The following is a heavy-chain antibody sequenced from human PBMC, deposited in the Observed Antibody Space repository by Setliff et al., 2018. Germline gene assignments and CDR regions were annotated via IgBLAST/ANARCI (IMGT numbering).Heavy chain of an antibody. Sequence: PGESLKISCKASGYIFTNYWIGWVRQMPGKGLEWMGVIYPGDSDTRYSPSSQGRVTISADKSINTAYLQWSSLKASDTAIYYCTRHEDRNKCTSSSCYRENDAFDVWGQGAMVTVSS. V-gene: IGHV5-51*01. D-gene: IGHD2-2*01. CDR3: TRHEDRNKCTSSSCYRENDAFDV. CDR2: IYPGDSDT. J-gene: IGHJ3*01. CDR1: GYIFTNYW.